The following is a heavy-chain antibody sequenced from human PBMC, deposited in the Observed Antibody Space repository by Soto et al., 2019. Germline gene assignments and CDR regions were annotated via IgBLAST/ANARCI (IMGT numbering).Heavy chain of an antibody. J-gene: IGHJ5*02. Sequence: ASVKVSCKASGYTFTSYAMHWVRQAPGQRLEWMGWINAGNGNTKYSQKFQGRVTITRDTSASTAYMELSSLRSEDTAVYYCARDLYDSSGYYGGDWFDPWGQGTLVTVS. D-gene: IGHD3-22*01. V-gene: IGHV1-3*01. CDR2: INAGNGNT. CDR1: GYTFTSYA. CDR3: ARDLYDSSGYYGGDWFDP.